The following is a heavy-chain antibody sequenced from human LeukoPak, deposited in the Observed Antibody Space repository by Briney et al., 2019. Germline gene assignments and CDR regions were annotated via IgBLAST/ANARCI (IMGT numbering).Heavy chain of an antibody. J-gene: IGHJ4*02. CDR1: GYTFTGYY. D-gene: IGHD2-15*01. CDR2: INPNSGGT. V-gene: IGHV1-2*02. CDR3: ARGYCSGGSCYSVNY. Sequence: ASVKVSCKASGYTFTGYYMHWVRQAPGQGLEWMGWINPNSGGTNYAQKFQGRVTMTRDTSISTAYMELRRLRSDDTAVYYCARGYCSGGSCYSVNYWGQGTLVTVSS.